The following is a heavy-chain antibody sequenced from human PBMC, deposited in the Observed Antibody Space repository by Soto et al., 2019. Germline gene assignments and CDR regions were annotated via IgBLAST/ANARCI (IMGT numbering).Heavy chain of an antibody. CDR3: VGKWFDF. V-gene: IGHV3-53*01. Sequence: EVHLVESGGGLIQPGGSLRLSCAASGFTVSSNFMNWVRQAPGKGLEWVSVIYSGGSTYYEDSVKVRFTISRDNSKNTLYLHMNSLRAEDTAVYYCVGKWFDFWGQGTLVTVSS. CDR1: GFTVSSNF. CDR2: IYSGGST. J-gene: IGHJ5*01.